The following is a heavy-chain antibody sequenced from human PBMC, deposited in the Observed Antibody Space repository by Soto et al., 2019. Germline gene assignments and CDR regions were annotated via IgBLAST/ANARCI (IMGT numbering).Heavy chain of an antibody. D-gene: IGHD1-1*01. Sequence: QVQLVQSGAEVKKPGASVKVSCKASGYTFTSYGISLVRQAHGQGLECIGWISAYNGNTNYAQKLQGRVTMTTDTSTSTAYMELMSMRSDATAVYYCARSVHGTHDSLGQGTLVTVSS. CDR3: ARSVHGTHDS. V-gene: IGHV1-18*01. J-gene: IGHJ4*02. CDR2: ISAYNGNT. CDR1: GYTFTSYG.